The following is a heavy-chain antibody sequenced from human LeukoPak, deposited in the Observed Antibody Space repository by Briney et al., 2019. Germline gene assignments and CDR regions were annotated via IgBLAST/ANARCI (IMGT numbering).Heavy chain of an antibody. CDR1: GFIFSGYA. Sequence: GGSLRLSCAGSGFIFSGYAVSWVRQAPGKGLEWVSVIGGSGADTFYAESVKGRFIISRDNSKNKVYLQLNSLRAEDTAVYYCAKDSPGYASSWYEDNWGQGTLVTVAS. CDR3: AKDSPGYASSWYEDN. D-gene: IGHD6-13*01. V-gene: IGHV3-23*01. J-gene: IGHJ4*02. CDR2: IGGSGADT.